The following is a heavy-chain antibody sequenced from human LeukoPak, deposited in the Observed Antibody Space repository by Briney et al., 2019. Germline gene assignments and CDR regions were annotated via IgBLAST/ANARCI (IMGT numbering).Heavy chain of an antibody. V-gene: IGHV3-33*06. CDR3: AKASNGYNGHYFDY. J-gene: IGHJ4*02. Sequence: PGGSLRLSCAASGFPFSRYGMHWVRQAPGKGLEWVAVIWIDGSGVYYADCVQGRFTISRDNSANTLYLQMDNLRAEDTAVYYCAKASNGYNGHYFDYWGQGTPVTVSS. CDR2: IWIDGSGV. CDR1: GFPFSRYG. D-gene: IGHD5-24*01.